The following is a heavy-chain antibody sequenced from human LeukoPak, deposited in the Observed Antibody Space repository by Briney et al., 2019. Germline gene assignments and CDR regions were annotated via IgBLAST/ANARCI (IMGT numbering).Heavy chain of an antibody. CDR1: GFTFSSYS. V-gene: IGHV3-48*02. D-gene: IGHD3-10*02. Sequence: PGGSLRLSCAASGFTFSSYSMNWVRQAPGKGLEWVSYISRGSDTIYYADSVKGRFTISRDNAKNSLYLQMNSLRDEDTAVYYCARVFGSDDHFDYWGQGTLVTASS. CDR2: ISRGSDTI. CDR3: ARVFGSDDHFDY. J-gene: IGHJ4*02.